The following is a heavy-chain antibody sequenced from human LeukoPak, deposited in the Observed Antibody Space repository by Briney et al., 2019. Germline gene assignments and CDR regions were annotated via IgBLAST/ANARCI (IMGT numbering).Heavy chain of an antibody. D-gene: IGHD3-3*01. Sequence: PSETLSLTCAVYGGSFSGYYWSWIRQPPGKGLEWIGEINHSGSTNYNPSLKSRVTISVDTSKNQFSLKLSSVTAADTAVYYCARGGFWSGYYFDDSFSRYYYGMDVWGQGTTVTVSS. V-gene: IGHV4-34*01. CDR2: INHSGST. CDR3: ARGGFWSGYYFDDSFSRYYYGMDV. CDR1: GGSFSGYY. J-gene: IGHJ6*02.